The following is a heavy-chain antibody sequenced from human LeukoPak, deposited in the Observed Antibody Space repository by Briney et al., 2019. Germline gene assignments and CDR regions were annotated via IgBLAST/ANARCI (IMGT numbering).Heavy chain of an antibody. CDR1: GYTSITYE. D-gene: IGHD3-10*01. CDR3: VNRGGFFDY. Sequence: GASVKVSCKASGYTSITYEINWVRQAPGQGLEWMGWISAYNGFTDYAQKFQGRVTMTRNTSISTAYMELSSLRSEDTAVYYCVNRGGFFDYWGQGTRVTVSS. CDR2: ISAYNGFT. V-gene: IGHV1-8*02. J-gene: IGHJ4*02.